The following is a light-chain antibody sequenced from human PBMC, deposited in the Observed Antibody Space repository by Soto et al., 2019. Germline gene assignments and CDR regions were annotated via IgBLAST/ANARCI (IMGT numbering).Light chain of an antibody. V-gene: IGKV3-20*01. CDR1: QSVSSSY. CDR3: QQYGSLWT. J-gene: IGKJ1*01. CDR2: GAS. Sequence: EIVLTQSPGTLSLFPGERATLSCRASQSVSSSYLAWYQQKPGQAPRLLIYGASSRATGIPDRFSGSGSGTDFTLTIRRLEPEDFAVYYCQQYGSLWTFGQGTEVEIK.